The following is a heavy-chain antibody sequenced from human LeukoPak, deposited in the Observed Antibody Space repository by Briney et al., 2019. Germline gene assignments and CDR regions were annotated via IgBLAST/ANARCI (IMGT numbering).Heavy chain of an antibody. D-gene: IGHD2-15*01. CDR1: GFTFSSYG. V-gene: IGHV3-30*02. CDR2: IRYDGSNK. Sequence: GGSLRLSCAASGFTFSSYGMHWVRQAPGKGLEWVAFIRYDGSNKYYADSVKGRFTISRDNSKNTLYLQMNSLRAEDTAVYYCAKEVRRYCSGGSCPVGGQGTLVTVSS. CDR3: AKEVRRYCSGGSCPV. J-gene: IGHJ4*02.